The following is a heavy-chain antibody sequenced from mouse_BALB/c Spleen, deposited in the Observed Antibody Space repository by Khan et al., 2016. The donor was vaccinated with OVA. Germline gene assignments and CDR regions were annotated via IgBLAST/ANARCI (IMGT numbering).Heavy chain of an antibody. CDR1: VYSFTGYY. V-gene: IGHV1-31*01. D-gene: IGHD2-3*01. J-gene: IGHJ4*01. CDR3: ARWVLYDGYYDSMDY. Sequence: VRLQQSGPELVKPGASVKISCKASVYSFTGYYIHWVRQSHVESLEWIGRINPYNGAATYNQSFKDKASLTVDKSSSTAYMELHSLTSEDSAVYYCARWVLYDGYYDSMDYWGQGTSVTVSS. CDR2: INPYNGAA.